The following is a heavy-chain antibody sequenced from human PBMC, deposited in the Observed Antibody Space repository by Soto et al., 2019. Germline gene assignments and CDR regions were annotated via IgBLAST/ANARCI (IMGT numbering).Heavy chain of an antibody. Sequence: QVQLQESGPGLVKPSETLSLTCTVSGGSISDYHWTWTRQPPGVGLEWIGIPYDPGSTTYNPSLKSRLSISAVTSSNSLSLTLSSVTAADTAVYYCARIVYCATGVCYRNWGQGTLVTVSS. CDR1: GGSISDYH. D-gene: IGHD2-8*01. CDR3: ARIVYCATGVCYRN. CDR2: PYDPGST. V-gene: IGHV4-59*08. J-gene: IGHJ4*02.